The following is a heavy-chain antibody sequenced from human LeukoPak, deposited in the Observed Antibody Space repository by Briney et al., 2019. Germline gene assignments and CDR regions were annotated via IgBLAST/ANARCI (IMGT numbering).Heavy chain of an antibody. Sequence: KMSGPTLVNPTQTLTLTCTFSGCSLSTRGVGVGWIRQPQGKDLEWLSLNSWDDDKRYSPSLKSRITITKDTTKNQVVLTMTNMDPVDTATYYCALYYPDWLLEGYNWFDPWGQGTLVTVST. D-gene: IGHD3-9*01. CDR1: GCSLSTRGVG. CDR3: ALYYPDWLLEGYNWFDP. V-gene: IGHV2-5*02. J-gene: IGHJ5*02. CDR2: NSWDDDK.